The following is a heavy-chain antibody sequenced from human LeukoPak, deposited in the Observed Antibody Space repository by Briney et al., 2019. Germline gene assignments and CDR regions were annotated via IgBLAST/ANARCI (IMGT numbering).Heavy chain of an antibody. V-gene: IGHV4-59*01. CDR1: GGSISSYY. CDR2: IYYGGGT. J-gene: IGHJ4*02. D-gene: IGHD5-18*01. CDR3: ARVGGYSYGYSDY. Sequence: PSETLSLTCTVSGGSISSYYWSWIRQPPGKGLEWIGYIYYGGGTNYNPSLKSRVTISVDTSKNQFSLKLSSVTAADTAVYYCARVGGYSYGYSDYWGQGTLVTVSS.